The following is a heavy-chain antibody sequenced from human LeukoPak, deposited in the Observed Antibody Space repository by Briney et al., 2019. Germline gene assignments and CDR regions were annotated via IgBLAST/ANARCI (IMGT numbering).Heavy chain of an antibody. V-gene: IGHV4-34*01. D-gene: IGHD3-9*01. CDR2: INHSGST. J-gene: IGHJ5*02. CDR3: AREAGYDILTGYYNWFDP. Sequence: SETLSLTCAVYGGFFSGYYWSWIRQPPGKGLEWIGEINHSGSTNYNPSLKSRVTISVDTSKNQFSLKLSSVTAADTAVYYCAREAGYDILTGYYNWFDPWGQGTLVTVSS. CDR1: GGFFSGYY.